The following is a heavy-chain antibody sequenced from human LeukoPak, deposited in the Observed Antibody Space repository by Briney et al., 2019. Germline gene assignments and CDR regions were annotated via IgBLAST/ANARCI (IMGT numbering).Heavy chain of an antibody. J-gene: IGHJ4*02. CDR3: AADVIYESD. CDR1: RFTFSNSA. CDR2: IVVGSGNT. D-gene: IGHD2/OR15-2a*01. Sequence: ASVKVSCKASRFTFSNSAMQWVRQARGQRLEWIGWIVVGSGNTNYAQKFQERVTITRDMSTSTAYMELSSLRSEDTAMYYCAADVIYESDWGQGTLVTVSS. V-gene: IGHV1-58*02.